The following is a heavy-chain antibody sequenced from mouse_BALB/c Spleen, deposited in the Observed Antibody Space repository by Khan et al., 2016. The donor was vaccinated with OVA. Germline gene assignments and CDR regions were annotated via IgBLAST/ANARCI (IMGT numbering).Heavy chain of an antibody. CDR2: INPSTGYT. V-gene: IGHV1-7*01. J-gene: IGHJ2*01. Sequence: VELVESGAELAKPGASVKMSCKASGYTFINYWILWIKQRPGQGLEWIGYINPSTGYTKYNQNFKDKATLTADKSSSTAYMQLSSLTSEDSTVYYCARSGLRWYFDYWGQGTTLTVSS. CDR1: GYTFINYW. D-gene: IGHD1-1*01. CDR3: ARSGLRWYFDY.